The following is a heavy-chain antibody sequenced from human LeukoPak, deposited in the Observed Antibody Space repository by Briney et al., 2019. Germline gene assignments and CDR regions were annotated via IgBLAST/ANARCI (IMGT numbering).Heavy chain of an antibody. Sequence: ASVKVSCKASGYTFTDYYMHWVRQAPGQGLEWMGWINVNRGGTNYAQRFQVRVTMTRDTSITTAYMELSRLKSDDTAVYYCARRYCSSTSCYYFDYWGQGTLVTVSS. D-gene: IGHD2-2*01. CDR3: ARRYCSSTSCYYFDY. V-gene: IGHV1-2*02. CDR1: GYTFTDYY. J-gene: IGHJ4*02. CDR2: INVNRGGT.